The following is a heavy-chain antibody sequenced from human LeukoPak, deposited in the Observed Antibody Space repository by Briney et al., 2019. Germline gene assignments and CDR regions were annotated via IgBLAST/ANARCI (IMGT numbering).Heavy chain of an antibody. Sequence: GGSLRLSCAASGFIFSSYEMNWVRQAPGKGLEWVSYISNTGRTIYYADSVKGRFTISRDNAKNSLFLQMNSLRAEDTAVYYCAKPSRGYLSALYYFDYWGQGTLVTVSS. CDR2: ISNTGRTI. CDR1: GFIFSSYE. D-gene: IGHD3-22*01. V-gene: IGHV3-48*03. CDR3: AKPSRGYLSALYYFDY. J-gene: IGHJ4*02.